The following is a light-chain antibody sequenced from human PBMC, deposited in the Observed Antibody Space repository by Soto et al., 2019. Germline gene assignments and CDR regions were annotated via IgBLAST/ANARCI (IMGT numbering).Light chain of an antibody. CDR1: SGDVGSYNL. J-gene: IGLJ2*01. V-gene: IGLV2-23*01. Sequence: QSVLTQPASVSGSPGQSITISCTGTSGDVGSYNLVSWYQQHPGKAPKLMIYEDSKRPSGVSNRFSGSKSGNTASLTISGLQAEDEAEYYCFSYAGSSNVVFGGGTKLTVL. CDR2: EDS. CDR3: FSYAGSSNVV.